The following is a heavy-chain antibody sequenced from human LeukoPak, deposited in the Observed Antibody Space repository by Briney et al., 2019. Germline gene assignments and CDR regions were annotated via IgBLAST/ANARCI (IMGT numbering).Heavy chain of an antibody. J-gene: IGHJ5*02. CDR1: GYTFTSYD. CDR2: MNPNSGNT. D-gene: IGHD1-1*01. Sequence: ASVKVSCKASGYTFTSYDINWVRQATGQGLEWMGWMNPNSGNTGYAQKFQGRVTMTRNTSISTAYMELSSLRSEDTTVYYCARGGGYTTGFDPWGQGTLVTVSS. CDR3: ARGGGYTTGFDP. V-gene: IGHV1-8*01.